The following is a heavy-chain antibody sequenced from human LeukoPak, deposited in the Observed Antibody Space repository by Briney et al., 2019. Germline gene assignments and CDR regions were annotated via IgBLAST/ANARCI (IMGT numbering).Heavy chain of an antibody. V-gene: IGHV1-2*02. Sequence: ASVKVSCKASGYTFTGYYMHWVRQAPGQGLEWMGWINPNSGGTNYAQKFQGRVTMTGDTSISTAYMELSRLRSDDTAVYYCARVRTYCSGGSCYLLDPWGQGTLVTVSS. J-gene: IGHJ5*02. CDR1: GYTFTGYY. D-gene: IGHD2-15*01. CDR2: INPNSGGT. CDR3: ARVRTYCSGGSCYLLDP.